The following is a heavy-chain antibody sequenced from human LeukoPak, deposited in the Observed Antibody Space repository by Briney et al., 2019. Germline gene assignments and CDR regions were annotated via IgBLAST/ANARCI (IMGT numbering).Heavy chain of an antibody. CDR2: ISGSGGST. J-gene: IGHJ4*02. V-gene: IGHV3-23*01. Sequence: GGSLRLSCAASGFTFSSYAMSWVRQAPGKGLEWVSTISGSGGSTYYADSVKGRFTISRDNSKNTLYLQMNSLRAEDTAVYYCAKARWAPTYYDYWGQGTLVTVSS. D-gene: IGHD4-23*01. CDR3: AKARWAPTYYDY. CDR1: GFTFSSYA.